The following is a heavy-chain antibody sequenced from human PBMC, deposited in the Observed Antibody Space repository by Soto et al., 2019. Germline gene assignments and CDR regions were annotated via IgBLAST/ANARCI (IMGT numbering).Heavy chain of an antibody. CDR3: ASFAYYYGTDV. V-gene: IGHV5-51*01. CDR2: IYPGDSDT. J-gene: IGHJ6*02. Sequence: RQMPGKGLEWMGIIYPGDSDTRYSPSFQGQVTISADKSISTAYLQWSSLKASDTAMYYCASFAYYYGTDVWGQGTTVTVSS.